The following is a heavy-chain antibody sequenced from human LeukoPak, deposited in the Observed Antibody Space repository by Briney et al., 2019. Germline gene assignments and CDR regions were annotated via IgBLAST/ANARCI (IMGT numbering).Heavy chain of an antibody. CDR1: GFTFSSYG. CDR2: IWYDGSNK. D-gene: IGHD1-26*01. V-gene: IGHV3-33*01. J-gene: IGHJ6*02. CDR3: AREMVVGANRYYGMDV. Sequence: GRSLRLSCAASGFTFSSYGMHWVRRAPGKGLEWVAVIWYDGSNKYYADSVKGRFTISRDNSKNTLYLQMNSLRAEDTAVYYCAREMVVGANRYYGMDVWGQGTTVTVSS.